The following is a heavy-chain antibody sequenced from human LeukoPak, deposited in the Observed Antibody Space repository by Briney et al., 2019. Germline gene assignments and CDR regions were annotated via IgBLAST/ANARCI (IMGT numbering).Heavy chain of an antibody. V-gene: IGHV4-59*01. J-gene: IGHJ4*02. CDR2: ISYSGST. CDR3: ARYIWGSYPTFEDY. Sequence: SETLSLTCTVSGGSISSYYWSWVRQPPGKGLEWIGYISYSGSTNYNPSLKSRVTISVDTSKNQLSLKLNSVTAADTAVYYCARYIWGSYPTFEDYWGQGSLVTGSS. D-gene: IGHD3-16*02. CDR1: GGSISSYY.